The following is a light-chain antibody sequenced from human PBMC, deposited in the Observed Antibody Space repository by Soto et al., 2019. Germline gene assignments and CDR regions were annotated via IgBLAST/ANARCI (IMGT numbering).Light chain of an antibody. CDR2: AAS. Sequence: MTQSPLSLPVTPGEPASLSCMSSQSLLHSDGFIYLHWYQQKAGQAPKLLIYAASNLQSGVPSRFSGRGSGTDFTLTVESLQPEDFATYYCQQGYSNPWTFGQGTKVDIK. CDR1: QSLLHSDGFIY. CDR3: QQGYSNPWT. V-gene: IGKV1-39*01. J-gene: IGKJ1*01.